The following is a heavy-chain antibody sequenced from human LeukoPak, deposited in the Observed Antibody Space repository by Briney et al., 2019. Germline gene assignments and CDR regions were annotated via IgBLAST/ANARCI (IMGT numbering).Heavy chain of an antibody. CDR2: IIPIFGTA. D-gene: IGHD3-22*01. CDR1: GGTFSSYA. Sequence: SVTVSCKASGGTFSSYAISWVRQAPGQGLEWMGGIIPIFGTANYAQKFQGRVTITADESTSTAYMELSSLRSEDTAVYYCARDIDSSGYRGWFDPWGQGTLVTVSS. J-gene: IGHJ5*02. V-gene: IGHV1-69*13. CDR3: ARDIDSSGYRGWFDP.